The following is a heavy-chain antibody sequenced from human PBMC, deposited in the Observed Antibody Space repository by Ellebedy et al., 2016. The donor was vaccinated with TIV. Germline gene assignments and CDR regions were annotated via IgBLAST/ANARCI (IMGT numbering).Heavy chain of an antibody. CDR1: GGSLSSGDYY. J-gene: IGHJ4*02. CDR3: AREGIDGYNYFDY. CDR2: VHYRGYT. D-gene: IGHD5-24*01. Sequence: MPSETLSLTCTVSGGSLSSGDYYWNWIRQPPGKGLEWIAYVHYRGYTNYNPSLESRVAISLDTSKNQVSLKLTSVTAAETAVYYCAREGIDGYNYFDYWGRGTLVTVSS. V-gene: IGHV4-61*08.